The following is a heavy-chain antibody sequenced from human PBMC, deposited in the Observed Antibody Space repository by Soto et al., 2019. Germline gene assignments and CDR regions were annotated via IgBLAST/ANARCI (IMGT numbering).Heavy chain of an antibody. V-gene: IGHV4-39*01. CDR3: ARLVFHCLRGSGDDYNFYGLDV. CDR1: GGSISSTDHY. D-gene: IGHD6-19*01. J-gene: IGHJ6*02. CDR2: IYYAGST. Sequence: QLQESGPGLVKASETLSLTCTVSGGSISSTDHYWGWIRQPPGKGLEWLGSIYYAGSTFHNPSLRRRDTISVDTSRNQFSLRLSSVTASDTAVYYCARLVFHCLRGSGDDYNFYGLDVWGQGTTVTVSS.